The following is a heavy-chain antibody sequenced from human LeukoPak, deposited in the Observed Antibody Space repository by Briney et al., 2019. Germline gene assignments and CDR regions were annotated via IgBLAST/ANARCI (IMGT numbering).Heavy chain of an antibody. Sequence: PSETLSLTCTVSGDSINSDDYYWSWIRQPPGKGLEWIGFIYYSGSTYYNPSLKSRVTISVDTSKNQFSLKLSSVTAADTAVYYCARESSYGPTDYWGQGTLVTVSS. CDR3: ARESSYGPTDY. V-gene: IGHV4-30-4*01. CDR1: GDSINSDDYY. D-gene: IGHD5-18*01. J-gene: IGHJ4*02. CDR2: IYYSGST.